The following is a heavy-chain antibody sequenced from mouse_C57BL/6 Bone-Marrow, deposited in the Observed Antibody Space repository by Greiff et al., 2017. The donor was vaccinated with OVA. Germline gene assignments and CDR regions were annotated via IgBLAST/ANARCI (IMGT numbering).Heavy chain of an antibody. D-gene: IGHD2-5*01. J-gene: IGHJ4*01. CDR3: ARRLYSNYVDY. V-gene: IGHV1-26*01. Sequence: VQLQQSGPELVKPGASVKISCKASGYTFTDYYMNWVKQSHGKSLEWIGDINPNNGGTSYNQKFKGKATLTVDKSSSTAYMELRSLTSEDSAVYYCARRLYSNYVDYWGQGTSVTVSS. CDR1: GYTFTDYY. CDR2: INPNNGGT.